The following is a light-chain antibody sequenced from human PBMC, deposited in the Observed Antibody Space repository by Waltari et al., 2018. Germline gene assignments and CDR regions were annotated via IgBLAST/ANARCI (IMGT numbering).Light chain of an antibody. CDR1: SSNIGNNA. CDR2: YDD. J-gene: IGLJ1*01. Sequence: QSVLTQPPSVSKAPKQRVTISCSGSSSNIGNNAVNWYQQLPGKSPKLLIYYDDLLSSGVSDRFSGSKSGTSASLAISGLQSEDEADYYCAVWDDTVSGYVFGSGTKVTVL. CDR3: AVWDDTVSGYV. V-gene: IGLV1-36*01.